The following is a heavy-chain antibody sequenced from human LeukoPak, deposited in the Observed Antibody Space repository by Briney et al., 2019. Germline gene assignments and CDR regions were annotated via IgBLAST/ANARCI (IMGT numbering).Heavy chain of an antibody. CDR2: ISYDGSNK. CDR1: GFTFSSYA. CDR3: ARSPMVWFGDNYFDY. D-gene: IGHD3-10*01. V-gene: IGHV3-30*04. Sequence: GGSLRLSCAASGFTFSSYAMHWVRQAPGKGLEWVAVISYDGSNKYYADSVKGRFTISRDNSKNTLYLQMNSLRAEDTAVYYCARSPMVWFGDNYFDYWGQGTLVTVSS. J-gene: IGHJ4*02.